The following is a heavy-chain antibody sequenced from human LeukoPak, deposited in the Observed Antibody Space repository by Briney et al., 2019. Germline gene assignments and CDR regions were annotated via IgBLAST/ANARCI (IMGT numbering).Heavy chain of an antibody. J-gene: IGHJ3*02. CDR1: GGSFSGYY. CDR3: ARSFTYYYDSSADAFDI. CDR2: INHSGST. V-gene: IGHV4-34*01. Sequence: SETLSLTCAVYGGSFSGYYRSWIRQPPGKGLEWIGEINHSGSTNYNPSLKSRVTISVDTSKNQFSLKLSSVTAADTAVYYCARSFTYYYDSSADAFDIWGQGTMVTVSS. D-gene: IGHD3-22*01.